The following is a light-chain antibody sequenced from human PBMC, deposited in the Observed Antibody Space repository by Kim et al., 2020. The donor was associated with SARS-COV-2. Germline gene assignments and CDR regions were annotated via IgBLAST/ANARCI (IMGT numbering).Light chain of an antibody. CDR3: QQYGSSPIT. CDR2: GAS. V-gene: IGKV3-20*01. J-gene: IGKJ5*01. CDR1: QSVSNNY. Sequence: EIVLTQSPGTLSLSPGERGTLSCRASQSVSNNYLAWYQQRLGQAPRLLIYGASSRATGIPDRFSGSGSGTDFTLTISRLEPEDFAVYYCQQYGSSPITFGQGTRLDIK.